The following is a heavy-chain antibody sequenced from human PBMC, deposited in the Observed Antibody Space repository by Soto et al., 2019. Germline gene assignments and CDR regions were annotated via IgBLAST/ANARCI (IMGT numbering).Heavy chain of an antibody. CDR1: GGSFSGYY. D-gene: IGHD6-13*01. Sequence: TLSLTCAVYGGSFSGYYWSWIRQPPGKGLEWIGEINHSGSTNYNPSLKSRVTISVDTSKNQFSLKLSSVTAADTAVYYCARGVAAEIWGQGTLVTVSS. J-gene: IGHJ4*02. CDR3: ARGVAAEI. CDR2: INHSGST. V-gene: IGHV4-34*01.